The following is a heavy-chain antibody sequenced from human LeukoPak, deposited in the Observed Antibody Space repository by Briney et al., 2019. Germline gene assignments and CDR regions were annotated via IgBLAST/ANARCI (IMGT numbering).Heavy chain of an antibody. J-gene: IGHJ3*02. CDR1: GFTFSSYA. V-gene: IGHV3-30-3*01. Sequence: GGSLRLSCAASGFTFSSYAMHWVRQAPGKGLEWVAVISYDGSNKYYADSVKGRFTISRDNSKNTLYLQMNSLRAEDTAVYYCARGDEIVVVTARSDAFDIWGQGTMVTVSS. D-gene: IGHD2-21*02. CDR2: ISYDGSNK. CDR3: ARGDEIVVVTARSDAFDI.